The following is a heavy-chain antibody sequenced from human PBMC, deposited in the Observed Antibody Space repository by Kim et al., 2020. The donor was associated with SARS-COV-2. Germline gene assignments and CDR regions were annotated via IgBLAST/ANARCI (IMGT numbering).Heavy chain of an antibody. J-gene: IGHJ5*01. CDR3: SRDDGRDPSSPLDFRS. CDR2: IYYSGST. D-gene: IGHD3-9*01. Sequence: SETLSLTCAVSGGSISSYYWSWIRQPPGKGLEWIGYIYYSGSTNYNPSLKSRVTISVDTSQKHFSLKLSSVTAADTAVYYCSRDDGRDPSSPLDFRSWG. V-gene: IGHV4-59*13. CDR1: GGSISSYY.